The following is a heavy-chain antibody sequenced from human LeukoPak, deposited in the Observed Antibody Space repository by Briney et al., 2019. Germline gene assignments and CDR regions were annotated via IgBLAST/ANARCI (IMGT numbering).Heavy chain of an antibody. CDR1: GFTFSSYA. J-gene: IGHJ6*03. Sequence: GGSLRLSCAASGFTFSSYAMHWVRQAPGKGLEWVAVISYDGSNKYYADSVKGRFTISRDNSKNTLYLQMNSLRAEDTAVYYCARTNSAAAGSYYYYYYMDVWGKGTTVTVSS. CDR3: ARTNSAAAGSYYYYYYMDV. D-gene: IGHD6-13*01. CDR2: ISYDGSNK. V-gene: IGHV3-30*04.